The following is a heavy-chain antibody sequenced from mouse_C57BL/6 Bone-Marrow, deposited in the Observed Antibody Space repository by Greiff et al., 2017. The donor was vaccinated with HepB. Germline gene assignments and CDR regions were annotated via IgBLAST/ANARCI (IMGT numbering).Heavy chain of an antibody. J-gene: IGHJ2*01. Sequence: EVHLVESGGDLVKPGGSLKLSCAASGFTFSSYGMSWVRQTPDKRLEWVATISSGGSYTYYPDSVKGRFTISRDNAKNTLYLQMSSLKSEDTAMYYCARQDYDYDEFDYWGQGTTLTVSS. CDR3: ARQDYDYDEFDY. CDR2: ISSGGSYT. D-gene: IGHD2-4*01. CDR1: GFTFSSYG. V-gene: IGHV5-6*01.